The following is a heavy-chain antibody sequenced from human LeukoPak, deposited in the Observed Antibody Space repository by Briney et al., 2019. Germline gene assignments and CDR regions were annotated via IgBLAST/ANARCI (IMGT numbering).Heavy chain of an antibody. CDR3: ARDPACGGDCYTAGFDY. CDR2: ISSSSSYI. J-gene: IGHJ4*02. V-gene: IGHV3-21*01. D-gene: IGHD2-21*02. CDR1: GFTFSSYS. Sequence: GGSLRLSCAASGFTFSSYSMNWVRQAPGKGLEWVSSISSSSSYIYYADSVKGRFTISRDNAKNSLYLQMNSLRAEDTAVYYCARDPACGGDCYTAGFDYWGRGTLVTVSS.